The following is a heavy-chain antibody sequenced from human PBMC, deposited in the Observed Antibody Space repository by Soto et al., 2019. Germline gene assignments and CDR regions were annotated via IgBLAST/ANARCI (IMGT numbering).Heavy chain of an antibody. J-gene: IGHJ4*02. V-gene: IGHV3-30*18. CDR1: GFTFSSYG. Sequence: GGSLRLSCAASGFTFSSYGMHWVRQAPGKGPEWVAVISYDGSNKYYADSVKGRFTISRDNSKNTLYLQMNSLRAEDTAVYYCANFSSSAPLFDYWGQGTLVTVSS. D-gene: IGHD6-13*01. CDR3: ANFSSSAPLFDY. CDR2: ISYDGSNK.